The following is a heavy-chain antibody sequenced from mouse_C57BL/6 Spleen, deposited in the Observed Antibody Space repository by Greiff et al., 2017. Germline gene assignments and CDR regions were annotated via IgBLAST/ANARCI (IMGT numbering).Heavy chain of an antibody. V-gene: IGHV1-54*01. Sequence: VQLQESGAELVRPGTSVKVSCKASGYAFTNYLIEWVKQRPGQGLEWIGVINPGSGGTNYNEKFKGKATLTADKSSSTAYMQLSSLTSEDSAVXFCARRNFGTTNAMDYWGQGTSVTVSS. CDR2: INPGSGGT. CDR1: GYAFTNYL. D-gene: IGHD1-1*01. CDR3: ARRNFGTTNAMDY. J-gene: IGHJ4*01.